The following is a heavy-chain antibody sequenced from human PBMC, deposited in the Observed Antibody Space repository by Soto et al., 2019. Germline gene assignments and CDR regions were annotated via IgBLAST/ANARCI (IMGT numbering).Heavy chain of an antibody. V-gene: IGHV1-8*01. CDR2: MNPESGNI. CDR1: GYTFTSYD. CDR3: ARFVRHQLPTIDF. D-gene: IGHD2-2*01. J-gene: IGHJ4*02. Sequence: ASVKVSCKASGYTFTSYDINWVRQATGQGLEWMGWMNPESGNIGYAQKFQGRVTMTRDTSISTAYMDLIGLRSDDTAVYYCARFVRHQLPTIDFWGQGTLVTVSS.